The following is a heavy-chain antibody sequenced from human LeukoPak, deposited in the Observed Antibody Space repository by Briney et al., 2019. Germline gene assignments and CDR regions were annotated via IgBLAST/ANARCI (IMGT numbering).Heavy chain of an antibody. CDR2: ISSSGDTK. V-gene: IGHV3-48*03. D-gene: IGHD7-27*01. Sequence: GGSLRLSCAASGFTFSTYKMNWGRQAPGKGLEWVSYISSSGDTKYYADSVRGRFTISRDNAKNSLYLQMNSLRVEDTAIYYCATDRAGDTYWGQGTLVTVSS. CDR3: ATDRAGDTY. J-gene: IGHJ4*02. CDR1: GFTFSTYK.